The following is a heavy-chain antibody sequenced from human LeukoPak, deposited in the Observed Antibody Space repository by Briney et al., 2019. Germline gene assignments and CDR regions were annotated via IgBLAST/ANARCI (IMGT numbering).Heavy chain of an antibody. CDR1: GGSFSGCY. J-gene: IGHJ4*02. Sequence: SESLSLTCAVYGGSFSGCYWSWIRQPPGKGLEWIGEINHSGSTNYNPSLKSRVTISVDTSKNHFSLNLSSVTAADTAVYYCARVGTMTKVLVWGQGTLVTVSS. CDR2: INHSGST. D-gene: IGHD4/OR15-4a*01. V-gene: IGHV4-34*01. CDR3: ARVGTMTKVLV.